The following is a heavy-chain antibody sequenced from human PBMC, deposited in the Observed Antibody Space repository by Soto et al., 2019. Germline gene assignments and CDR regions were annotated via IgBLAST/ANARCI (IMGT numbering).Heavy chain of an antibody. CDR2: INPSDGNT. CDR3: ARVSGYCTATRCSPFDY. V-gene: IGHV1-46*01. D-gene: IGHD2-8*02. J-gene: IGHJ4*02. Sequence: QVQLAQSGAEVKRPGASLRVSCTASGYTFTSYYLHWVRQAPGQGLEGMGIINPSDGNTIYAQKFQGRVTMTRDTSTSAVYMELSRLGSEDTAVYYCARVSGYCTATRCSPFDYWGQGTLVTVSS. CDR1: GYTFTSYY.